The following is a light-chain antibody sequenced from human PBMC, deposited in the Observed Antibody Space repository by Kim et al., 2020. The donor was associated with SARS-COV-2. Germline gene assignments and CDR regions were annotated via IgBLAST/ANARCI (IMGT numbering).Light chain of an antibody. Sequence: EIVMTQSPATLSVSPGERVTLSCRASQSVRTNLAWYQQKPGQAPRLLIYDASNRATSLPARFSASGSGTEFTLTISSLQSEDFAVYHCQQYNNWPGTFGQGTKVEI. CDR1: QSVRTN. V-gene: IGKV3-15*01. CDR2: DAS. J-gene: IGKJ2*01. CDR3: QQYNNWPGT.